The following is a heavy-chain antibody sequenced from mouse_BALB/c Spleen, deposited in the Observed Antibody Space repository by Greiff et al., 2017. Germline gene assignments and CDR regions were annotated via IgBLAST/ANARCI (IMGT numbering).Heavy chain of an antibody. CDR1: GFTFSSYT. D-gene: IGHD2-1*01. CDR2: ISSGGSYT. J-gene: IGHJ1*01. CDR3: TRDRDGNYDYFDV. Sequence: EVQLVESGGGLVKPGGSLKLSCAASGFTFSSYTMSWVRQTPEKRLEWVATISSGGSYTYYPDSVKGRFTISRDNAKNTLYLQMSSLKSEDTAMYYCTRDRDGNYDYFDVWGAGTTVTVSS. V-gene: IGHV5-6-4*01.